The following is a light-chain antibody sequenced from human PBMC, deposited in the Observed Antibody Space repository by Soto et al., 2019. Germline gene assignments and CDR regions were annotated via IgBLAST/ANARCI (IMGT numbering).Light chain of an antibody. V-gene: IGKV3-15*01. CDR3: QQYNDWPRT. Sequence: VMTQSPVTLSVSPGETANLSCRASQTVTSNLAWYQQKPGRSPRLLLSGASTRATGIPARFSGSGSGTEFTLTISRLQSEDLAVYYCQQYNDWPRTFGQGTKVDIK. CDR1: QTVTSN. CDR2: GAS. J-gene: IGKJ1*01.